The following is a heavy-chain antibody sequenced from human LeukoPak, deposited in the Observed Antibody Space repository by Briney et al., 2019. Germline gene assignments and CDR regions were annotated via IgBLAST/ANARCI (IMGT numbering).Heavy chain of an antibody. V-gene: IGHV1-18*01. J-gene: IGHJ6*03. CDR1: GYTFTSYG. D-gene: IGHD2-2*01. CDR3: ARDRTLAEYCSSTSCYYYYYMDV. Sequence: GASVKVSCKASGYTFTSYGISWVRQAPGQGLEWMGWISAYNGNTNYAQKLQGRVTMTTDTSTSTAYMELRSLRSDDTAVYYCARDRTLAEYCSSTSCYYYYYMDVWGKGTTVTVSS. CDR2: ISAYNGNT.